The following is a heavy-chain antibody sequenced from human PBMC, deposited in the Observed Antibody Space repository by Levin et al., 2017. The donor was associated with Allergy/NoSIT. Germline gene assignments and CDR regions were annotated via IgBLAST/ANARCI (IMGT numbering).Heavy chain of an antibody. Sequence: AVGSLRLSCVATGFTVSNIYMSWVRQAPGKGLEWVSGIYTGGTPYHADSVRGRFTISRDNSKNTLYLQMNSLRAEDTAVYYCARGVRTGNYYYGLDVWGQGTTVTVSS. CDR1: GFTVSNIY. V-gene: IGHV3-66*01. CDR3: ARGVRTGNYYYGLDV. D-gene: IGHD3/OR15-3a*01. J-gene: IGHJ6*02. CDR2: IYTGGTP.